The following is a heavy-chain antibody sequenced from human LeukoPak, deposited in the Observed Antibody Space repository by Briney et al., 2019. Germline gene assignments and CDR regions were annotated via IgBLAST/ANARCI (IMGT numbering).Heavy chain of an antibody. J-gene: IGHJ3*02. Sequence: GGSLRLSCAASGFTFTTNAMSWVRQAPGKGLEWVSAISTGGGSTYYADSVKGRFTISRDNPNNTLYLQMNNLRAEDTAVYYCAKPRDSIVGTTTPTRLATLDIWGQGTMVTVSS. CDR2: ISTGGGST. D-gene: IGHD1-26*01. V-gene: IGHV3-23*01. CDR1: GFTFTTNA. CDR3: AKPRDSIVGTTTPTRLATLDI.